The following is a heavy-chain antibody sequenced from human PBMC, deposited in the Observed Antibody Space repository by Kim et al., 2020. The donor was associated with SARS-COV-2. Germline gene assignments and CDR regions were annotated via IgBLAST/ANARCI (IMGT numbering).Heavy chain of an antibody. CDR1: GITFSDYP. D-gene: IGHD1-20*01. Sequence: SVKVSCKASGITFSDYPISWVRQAPGQGLEWMGRFIPFLGIANYAQKFQGRVTVTADKSTSTAYMDLSRLRSEDTAVYYCARDSVDSYNWNPNSFYYNYYGMDVWGQGTTVTVSS. J-gene: IGHJ6*02. CDR3: ARDSVDSYNWNPNSFYYNYYGMDV. V-gene: IGHV1-69*04. CDR2: FIPFLGIA.